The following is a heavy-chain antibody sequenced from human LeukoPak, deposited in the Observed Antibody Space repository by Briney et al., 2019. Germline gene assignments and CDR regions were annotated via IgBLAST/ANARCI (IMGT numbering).Heavy chain of an antibody. Sequence: GGSLRLSCAASGFTFSSYAMSWVRQAPGKGLEWVSAISGSGSSTYYADSVKGRFTISRDNSKNTLYLQMNSLRAEDTAVYYCAKDRIDSSGYYFYYYYYGMDVWGQGTTVTVSS. J-gene: IGHJ6*02. D-gene: IGHD3-22*01. CDR3: AKDRIDSSGYYFYYYYYGMDV. CDR1: GFTFSSYA. V-gene: IGHV3-23*01. CDR2: ISGSGSST.